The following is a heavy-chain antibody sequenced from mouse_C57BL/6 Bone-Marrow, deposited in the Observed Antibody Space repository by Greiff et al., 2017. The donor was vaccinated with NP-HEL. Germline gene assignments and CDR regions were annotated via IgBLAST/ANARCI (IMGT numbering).Heavy chain of an antibody. CDR3: ARYWGVHYYAMDY. J-gene: IGHJ4*01. CDR1: GFTFTDYY. V-gene: IGHV7-3*01. Sequence: EVKLVESGGGLVQPGGSLSLSCAASGFTFTDYYMSWVRQPPGKALEWLGFIRNKANGYTTEYSASVKGRFTISRDNSQSILYLQMNALRAEDSATYYCARYWGVHYYAMDYWGQGTSVTVSS. CDR2: IRNKANGYTT.